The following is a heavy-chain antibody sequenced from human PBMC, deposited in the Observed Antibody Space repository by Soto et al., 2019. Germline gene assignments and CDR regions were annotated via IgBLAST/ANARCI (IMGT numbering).Heavy chain of an antibody. V-gene: IGHV3-66*01. CDR3: ARDGYDSSGYYPEYFQH. J-gene: IGHJ1*01. D-gene: IGHD3-22*01. CDR1: RLPVTPNY. Sequence: EVQLVESGGGLVQRGGSPPPPRAPSRLPVTPNYPSWPPQAPGKGLEWVSVIYSGGSTYYADSVKGRFTISRDNSKNTLYLQMNSLRAEDTAVYYCARDGYDSSGYYPEYFQHWGQGTLVTVSS. CDR2: IYSGGST.